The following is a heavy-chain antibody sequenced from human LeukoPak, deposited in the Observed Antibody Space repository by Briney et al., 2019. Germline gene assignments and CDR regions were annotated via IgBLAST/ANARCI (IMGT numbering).Heavy chain of an antibody. J-gene: IGHJ5*02. CDR1: GYTFTSYY. D-gene: IGHD3-10*01. CDR3: ARESRKKYGSGSPGWFDR. Sequence: GASVKVSCKASGYTFTSYYMHWVRQAPGQGLEWMGIINPSGGSTSYAQKFQGRVTMTRDTSTSTVYMELSSLRSEDTAVYYCARESRKKYGSGSPGWFDRWGQGTLVTVSS. V-gene: IGHV1-46*03. CDR2: INPSGGST.